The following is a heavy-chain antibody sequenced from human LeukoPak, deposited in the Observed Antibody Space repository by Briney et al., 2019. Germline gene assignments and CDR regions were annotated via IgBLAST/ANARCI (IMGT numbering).Heavy chain of an antibody. CDR2: MYTGGST. Sequence: GGSLRLSCAASGFTVSDTYMSWVRQAPGKGLEWVSVMYTGGSTYYADSVKGRFTISRDNSKNTLYLQMNSLRAEDTALYYCARAPFYYDSSGYPYFDGWGQGTLVTVSS. CDR3: ARAPFYYDSSGYPYFDG. V-gene: IGHV3-53*01. D-gene: IGHD3-22*01. CDR1: GFTVSDTY. J-gene: IGHJ4*02.